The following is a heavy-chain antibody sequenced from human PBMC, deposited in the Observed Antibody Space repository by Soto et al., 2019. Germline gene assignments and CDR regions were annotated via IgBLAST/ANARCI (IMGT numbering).Heavy chain of an antibody. D-gene: IGHD2-8*01. CDR1: GDSISSVTYY. J-gene: IGHJ4*02. Sequence: SETLSLTCTVSGDSISSVTYYWSWIRQHPGKGLEWIGYIYYSGSTYYNPSLKSRATISVDTSKNQFSLDLSSVTAADTAVYYCARARVVLMVYAPWGQEILVTVSS. CDR3: ARARVVLMVYAP. CDR2: IYYSGST. V-gene: IGHV4-31*03.